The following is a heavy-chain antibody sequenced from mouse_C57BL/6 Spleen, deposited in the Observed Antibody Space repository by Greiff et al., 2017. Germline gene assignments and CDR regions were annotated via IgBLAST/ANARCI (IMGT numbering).Heavy chain of an antibody. CDR2: IYPGDGDT. CDR1: GYAFSSSW. CDR3: ARSGGNYDFDY. Sequence: VKLVESGPELVKPGASVKISCKASGYAFSSSWMNWVKQRPGKGLEWIGRIYPGDGDTNYNGKFKGKATLTADKSSSTAYMQLSSLTSEDSAVYFCARSGGNYDFDYWGQGTTLTVSS. J-gene: IGHJ2*01. V-gene: IGHV1-82*01. D-gene: IGHD2-1*01.